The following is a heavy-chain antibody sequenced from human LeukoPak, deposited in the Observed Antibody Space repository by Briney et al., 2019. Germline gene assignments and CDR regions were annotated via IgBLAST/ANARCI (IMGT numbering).Heavy chain of an antibody. V-gene: IGHV3-48*02. Sequence: GGSLRLSCAASGFTFGTYSMNWVRQAPGKGLEWVSYISSSSNTKYYADSVKGRFTISRDNAKNSLYLQMNSLRDEDTAVYYCARTSTRDGYRYFDYWGQGTLVTVSS. CDR3: ARTSTRDGYRYFDY. D-gene: IGHD5-24*01. CDR1: GFTFGTYS. J-gene: IGHJ4*02. CDR2: ISSSSNTK.